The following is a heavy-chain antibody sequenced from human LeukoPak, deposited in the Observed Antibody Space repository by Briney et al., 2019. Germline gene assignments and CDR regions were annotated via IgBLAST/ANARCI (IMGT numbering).Heavy chain of an antibody. CDR2: INTDGSTT. CDR1: GFTFSSHW. V-gene: IGHV3-74*03. J-gene: IGHJ4*02. Sequence: GGSLRLSCAASGFTFSSHWMHWVRQAPGKGLVWVSRINTDGSTTTYADSVKGRFTISRDNAKNTVYLQMDSLRVEDTAVYYCATVSNYYDSSGYDLDYWGQGTLVTVSS. D-gene: IGHD3-22*01. CDR3: ATVSNYYDSSGYDLDY.